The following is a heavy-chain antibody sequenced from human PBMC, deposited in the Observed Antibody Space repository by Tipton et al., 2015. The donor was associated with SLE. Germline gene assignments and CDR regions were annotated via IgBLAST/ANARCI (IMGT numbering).Heavy chain of an antibody. D-gene: IGHD3-16*01. CDR2: IYYSGST. V-gene: IGHV4-59*01. J-gene: IGHJ6*02. CDR3: ARRFVGMDV. CDR1: GGSISSYY. Sequence: LACTVSGGSISSYYWSWIRQPPGKGLEWIGYIYYSGSTNYNPSLKSRVTISVDTSKNQFSLKLSSVTAADTAVYYCARRFVGMDVWGQGTTVTVSS.